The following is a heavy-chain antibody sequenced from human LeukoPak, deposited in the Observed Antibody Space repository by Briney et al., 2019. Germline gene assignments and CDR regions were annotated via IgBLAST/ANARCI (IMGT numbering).Heavy chain of an antibody. CDR1: GFTFSSYG. J-gene: IGHJ4*02. Sequence: RGSLRLSCAASGFTFSSYGMDWVRQAPGKGLEWVAFIRYDGSNKYYADSVKGRFTISRDNSKNTLYLQMNGLRAEDKAVYSCAKRGTVHVVDTAMAGGLSFDYWGRGTLVTVSS. V-gene: IGHV3-30*02. CDR2: IRYDGSNK. D-gene: IGHD5-18*01. CDR3: AKRGTVHVVDTAMAGGLSFDY.